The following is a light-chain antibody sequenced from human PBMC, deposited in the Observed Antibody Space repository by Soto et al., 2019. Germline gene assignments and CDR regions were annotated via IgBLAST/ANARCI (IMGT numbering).Light chain of an antibody. CDR1: SSDVGGYNY. CDR3: SSYTSSSTQV. Sequence: QCALTQPASVSGSPGQSITISCTGTSSDVGGYNYVSWYQQHPGKAPKLMIYDVSNWPSGVSNRFSGSKSGNTASLTISGLQAEDEADYYCSSYTSSSTQVFGTGTKVTVL. J-gene: IGLJ1*01. V-gene: IGLV2-14*01. CDR2: DVS.